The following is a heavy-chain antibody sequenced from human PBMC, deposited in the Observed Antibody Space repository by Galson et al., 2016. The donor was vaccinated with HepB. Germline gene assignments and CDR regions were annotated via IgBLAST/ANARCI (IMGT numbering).Heavy chain of an antibody. J-gene: IGHJ4*02. CDR3: AKDPRARLWLGSLFDF. Sequence: SLRLSCAASGFTFSDFAMSWVRQAPGKGLEWVSSISSGGKNTYTADSVKGRFTISRDNSNNTLYLQLNSLRAEDTALYFCAKDPRARLWLGSLFDFWGQGALVTVSS. CDR2: ISSGGKNT. CDR1: GFTFSDFA. V-gene: IGHV3-23*01. D-gene: IGHD6-19*01.